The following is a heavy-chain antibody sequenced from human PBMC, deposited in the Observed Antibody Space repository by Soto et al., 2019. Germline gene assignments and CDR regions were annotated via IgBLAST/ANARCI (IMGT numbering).Heavy chain of an antibody. D-gene: IGHD6-19*01. J-gene: IGHJ4*02. Sequence: PGGSLRLSCAASGFTVSSNYISWVRQAQGKGLEWVSVIYSGGSTYYADSVKGRFTISRDNSKNTLYLQMNSLRAEDTAVYYCASGAPYSSGWAAFDYWGQGTLVTVSS. CDR1: GFTVSSNY. CDR2: IYSGGST. V-gene: IGHV3-53*01. CDR3: ASGAPYSSGWAAFDY.